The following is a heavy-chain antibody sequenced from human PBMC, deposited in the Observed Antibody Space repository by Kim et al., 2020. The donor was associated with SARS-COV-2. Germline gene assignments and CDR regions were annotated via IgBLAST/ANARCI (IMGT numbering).Heavy chain of an antibody. CDR2: INHSGST. J-gene: IGHJ6*02. Sequence: SETLSLTCAVYGGSFSGYYWSWIRQPPGKGLEWIGEINHSGSTNYNPSLKSRVTISVDTSKNQFTLKLSSVTAADTAVYYCASRDYGDYGYYYYGMDVWGQGTTVTVSS. CDR1: GGSFSGYY. D-gene: IGHD4-17*01. CDR3: ASRDYGDYGYYYYGMDV. V-gene: IGHV4-34*01.